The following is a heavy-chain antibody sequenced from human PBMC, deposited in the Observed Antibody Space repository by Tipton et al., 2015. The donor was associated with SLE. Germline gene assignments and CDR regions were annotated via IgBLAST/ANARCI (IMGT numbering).Heavy chain of an antibody. J-gene: IGHJ4*02. Sequence: TLSLTCTVSGGSISSSSYYWGWIRQPPGKGLEWIGYISYSGSTNYNPSLKSRVTISVDTSKNQFSLKLRSVTAADTAVYYCAREGRGSSGFDYWGQGTLVTVSS. V-gene: IGHV4-61*01. CDR1: GGSISSSSYY. CDR2: ISYSGST. D-gene: IGHD6-6*01. CDR3: AREGRGSSGFDY.